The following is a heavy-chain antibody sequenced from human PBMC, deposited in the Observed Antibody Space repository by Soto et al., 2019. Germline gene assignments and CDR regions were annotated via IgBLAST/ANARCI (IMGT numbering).Heavy chain of an antibody. CDR1: GYTFTSYG. V-gene: IGHV1-18*01. Sequence: QFQLVQSGAEVKKPGASVKVSCKASGYTFTSYGISWVRQAPGQGLEWMGWISAYNGNTNYAQKLQGRVTMTTDTSTSTAYREMRSLRSDDTAVYYRARDRGGSYSDYWGQGTLVTVSS. D-gene: IGHD1-26*01. J-gene: IGHJ4*02. CDR2: ISAYNGNT. CDR3: ARDRGGSYSDY.